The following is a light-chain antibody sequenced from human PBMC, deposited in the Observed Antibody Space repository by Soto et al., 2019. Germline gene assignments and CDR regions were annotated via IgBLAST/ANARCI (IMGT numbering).Light chain of an antibody. CDR3: CSFAGSSTFLYV. CDR1: SSDVGSYNL. CDR2: EVS. J-gene: IGLJ1*01. V-gene: IGLV2-23*02. Sequence: QSVLTQPASVSGSPGQSITISCTETSSDVGSYNLVSWYQQHPGKAPELMIYEVSKRPSGVSNRFSGSKSGNTASLTISGLQAEDEADYYCCSFAGSSTFLYVFGTGTKVTVL.